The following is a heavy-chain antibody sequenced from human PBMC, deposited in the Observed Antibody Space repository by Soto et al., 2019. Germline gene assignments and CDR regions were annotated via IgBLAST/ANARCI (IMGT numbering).Heavy chain of an antibody. CDR1: GGSFSGYY. Sequence: QVQLQQWGAGLLKPSETLSLTCAVYGGSFSGYYWSWIRQPPGKGLEWIGEINHSGSTNYNPSLKSRVTISVDTSKNQFSLKLSSVTAADTAVYYCARGPPLDYWGQGTLFTVSS. CDR2: INHSGST. V-gene: IGHV4-34*01. CDR3: ARGPPLDY. J-gene: IGHJ4*02.